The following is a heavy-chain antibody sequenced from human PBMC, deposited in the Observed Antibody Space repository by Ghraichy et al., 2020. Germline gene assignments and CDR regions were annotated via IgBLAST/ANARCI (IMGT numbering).Heavy chain of an antibody. J-gene: IGHJ4*02. D-gene: IGHD1-14*01. CDR2: IYYSGST. CDR3: ARGWGTSSRSPQFDY. V-gene: IGHV4-31*03. Sequence: SETLSLTCTVSGASFSSGGYYWSWIRQHPGKGLEWIGYIYYSGSTYYNPSLKSRVTISEDTSKNQLSLKLSSVTAADTAVYYCARGWGTSSRSPQFDYWGQGTLVTVSS. CDR1: GASFSSGGYY.